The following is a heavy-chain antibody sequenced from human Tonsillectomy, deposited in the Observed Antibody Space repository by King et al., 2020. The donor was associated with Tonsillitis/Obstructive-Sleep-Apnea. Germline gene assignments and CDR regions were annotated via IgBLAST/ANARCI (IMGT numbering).Heavy chain of an antibody. Sequence: VTLKESGPALVKPTQTLTLTCTFSGFSLSTSGMCVSWIRQPPGKALEWLARIDWDDDKYYSTSLKTRLTISKDTSKNQVVLTMTNMDPVDTATYYCARITMVRGVVGIDYWGQGTLVPVSS. CDR2: IDWDDDK. J-gene: IGHJ4*02. V-gene: IGHV2-70*11. CDR3: ARITMVRGVVGIDY. CDR1: GFSLSTSGMC. D-gene: IGHD3-10*01.